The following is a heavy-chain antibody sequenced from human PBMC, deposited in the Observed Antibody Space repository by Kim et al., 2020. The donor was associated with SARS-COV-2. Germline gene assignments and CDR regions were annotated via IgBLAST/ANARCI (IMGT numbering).Heavy chain of an antibody. V-gene: IGHV1-3*01. D-gene: IGHD2-2*01. J-gene: IGHJ5*02. Sequence: YSQKFQGRVTITWAKSASTGYMELSSLRSEDTAVYYCARGSSTSTNWLDPWGQGTLVTVSS. CDR3: ARGSSTSTNWLDP.